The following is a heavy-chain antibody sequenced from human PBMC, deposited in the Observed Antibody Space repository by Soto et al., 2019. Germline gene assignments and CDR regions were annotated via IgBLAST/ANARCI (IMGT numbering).Heavy chain of an antibody. CDR2: IIPIPGTA. CDR1: GGTFGSYA. Sequence: QVQLVQSGAEVKKPGXSXXVSCKASGGTFGSYAISWVRQAPGQGLEWMGGIIPIPGTANYAQKFQGRVNIAADESTSTAYMELSSHRSEDTAVYYCARSQGSSTSLEIYYYYYYGMDVWGPGTTVTVSS. D-gene: IGHD2-2*01. J-gene: IGHJ6*02. CDR3: ARSQGSSTSLEIYYYYYYGMDV. V-gene: IGHV1-69*01.